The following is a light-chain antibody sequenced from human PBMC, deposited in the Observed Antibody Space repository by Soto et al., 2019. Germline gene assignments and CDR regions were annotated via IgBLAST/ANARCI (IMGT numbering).Light chain of an antibody. V-gene: IGKV3-20*01. CDR2: GAS. Sequence: EVVLTQSPGTLSLSPGERASLSCRASQSVSNSFLAWYQQKAGQSPRLLIYGASSRATGIPDRFSGSGSGTDFTLTISRLEPEDFAVYYCQQYGSSPETFGQGTKVDIK. CDR3: QQYGSSPET. J-gene: IGKJ1*01. CDR1: QSVSNSF.